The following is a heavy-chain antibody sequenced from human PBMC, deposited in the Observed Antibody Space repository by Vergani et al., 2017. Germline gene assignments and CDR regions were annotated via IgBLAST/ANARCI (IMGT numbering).Heavy chain of an antibody. CDR1: GFTFSSYD. CDR3: ASGNGSLDYFDY. Sequence: EVQLVESGGGLVQPGGSLRLSCAASGFTFSSYDMHWVRQATGKGLEWVSAIGTAGDTYYPGSVKGRFTISRENAKNSLYLQMNSLRAEDTAVYYCASGNGSLDYFDYWGQGTLVTVSS. J-gene: IGHJ4*02. CDR2: IGTAGDT. D-gene: IGHD2-8*01. V-gene: IGHV3-13*01.